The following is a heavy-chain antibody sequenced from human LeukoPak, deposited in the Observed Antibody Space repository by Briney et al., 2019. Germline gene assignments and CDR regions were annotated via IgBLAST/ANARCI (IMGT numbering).Heavy chain of an antibody. D-gene: IGHD6-19*01. CDR3: AKAYHDSGCLIDY. CDR2: IRGNGATT. Sequence: GGSLRLSCAASGLTFSSHAMTWVRQAPGKGLEWVAAIRGNGATTDYADSVKGRFTISRDNSKNTLYLQMNSLRAEDTAVYYFAKAYHDSGCLIDYWGQGTLVTVSS. CDR1: GLTFSSHA. V-gene: IGHV3-23*01. J-gene: IGHJ4*02.